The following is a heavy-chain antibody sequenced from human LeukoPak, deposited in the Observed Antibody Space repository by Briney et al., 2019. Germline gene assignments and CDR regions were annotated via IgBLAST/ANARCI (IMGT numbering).Heavy chain of an antibody. CDR1: GFTVSSNY. J-gene: IGHJ3*02. CDR2: IYSGGST. Sequence: PGGSLRLYCAASGFTVSSNYMSWVRQAPGKGLEWVSVIYSGGSTYYADSVKGRFTISRDNSKNTLHLQMNSLRAEDTAVYYCARSGGVLAFDIWGQGTMVTVSS. D-gene: IGHD2-8*01. V-gene: IGHV3-66*01. CDR3: ARSGGVLAFDI.